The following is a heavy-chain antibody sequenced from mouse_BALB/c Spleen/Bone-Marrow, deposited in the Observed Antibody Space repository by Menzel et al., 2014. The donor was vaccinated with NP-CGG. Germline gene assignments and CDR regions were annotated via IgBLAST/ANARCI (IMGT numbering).Heavy chain of an antibody. J-gene: IGHJ4*01. CDR1: GFTFSSYT. CDR3: TRDLYDGYYYYAMDY. CDR2: ISSGGSYT. D-gene: IGHD2-3*01. V-gene: IGHV5-6-4*01. Sequence: EVMLVESGGGLVKPGGSLKLSCAASGFTFSSYTMSWVRQTPEKRLEWVATISSGGSYTYYPDSVKGRFTISRDNAKNTLYLQMSSLESEDTAMYYCTRDLYDGYYYYAMDYWGQGTSVTVSS.